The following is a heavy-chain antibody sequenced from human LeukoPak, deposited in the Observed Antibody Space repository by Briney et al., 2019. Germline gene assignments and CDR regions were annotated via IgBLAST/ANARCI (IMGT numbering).Heavy chain of an antibody. J-gene: IGHJ4*02. D-gene: IGHD2-15*01. V-gene: IGHV4-39*07. CDR1: GGSISSSSYY. CDR2: IYYSGST. CDR3: ARDDRAATHY. Sequence: SETLSLTCTVSGGSISSSSYYWGWIRQPPGKGLEWIGSIYYSGSTHYNPSLKSRVTISVDTSKNQFSLKLSSVTAADTAVYYCARDDRAATHYWGQGTLVTVSS.